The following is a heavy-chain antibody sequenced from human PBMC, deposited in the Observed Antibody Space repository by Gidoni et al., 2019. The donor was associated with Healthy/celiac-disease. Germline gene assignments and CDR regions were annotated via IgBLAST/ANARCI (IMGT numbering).Heavy chain of an antibody. D-gene: IGHD3-22*01. CDR2: ISGSGGST. V-gene: IGHV3-23*01. Sequence: EVQLLESGGGLVQPGGSLRLSCAASGFTFSSYAMSWVRQAPGKGLEWVSAISGSGGSTYYADSVKGRLTISRDNSKNTLYLQMNSLRAEDTAVYYCAKTYYDSSGTWYYFDYWGQGTLVTVSS. J-gene: IGHJ4*02. CDR1: GFTFSSYA. CDR3: AKTYYDSSGTWYYFDY.